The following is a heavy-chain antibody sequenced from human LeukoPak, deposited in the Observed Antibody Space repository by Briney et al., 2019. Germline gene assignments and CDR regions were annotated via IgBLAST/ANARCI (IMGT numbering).Heavy chain of an antibody. Sequence: PGGSLRLSCAASGFSFSSYWMSWVRQAPGKGLEWVANIKEDGSEKNYVDSVKGRFTISRDNAKNSLYLQMNSLRAEDTALYYCAKGNGYSIGRDPFDIWGQGTMVTVSS. V-gene: IGHV3-7*03. CDR3: AKGNGYSIGRDPFDI. CDR2: IKEDGSEK. CDR1: GFSFSSYW. D-gene: IGHD5-24*01. J-gene: IGHJ3*02.